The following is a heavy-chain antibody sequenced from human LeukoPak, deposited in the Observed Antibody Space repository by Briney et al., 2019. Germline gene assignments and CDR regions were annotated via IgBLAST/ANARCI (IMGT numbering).Heavy chain of an antibody. D-gene: IGHD2-2*02. CDR3: ASRYCSSTSCYTLSAFDI. CDR1: GGTFSSYT. CDR2: IIPILGIA. J-gene: IGHJ3*02. V-gene: IGHV1-69*02. Sequence: SVKVSCKASGGTFSSYTISWVRQAPGQGLEWMGRIIPILGIANYAQKFQGRVTITADKSTSTAYMELSSLRSEDTAVCYCASRYCSSTSCYTLSAFDIWGQGTMVTVSS.